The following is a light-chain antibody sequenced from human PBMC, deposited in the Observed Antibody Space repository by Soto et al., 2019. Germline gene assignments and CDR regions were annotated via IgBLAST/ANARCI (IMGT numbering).Light chain of an antibody. J-gene: IGKJ1*01. V-gene: IGKV1-39*01. CDR3: QQSYSTPPWT. CDR2: AAS. Sequence: DIQMTQSPSSLSASVGDRVTITCRASQSIVTYLNWYLQKPGKAPKLLIYAASNLQSGVPSRFSGSGSGTDFTLTISSLQHEVFATYFCQQSYSTPPWTFGQGTKVEIK. CDR1: QSIVTY.